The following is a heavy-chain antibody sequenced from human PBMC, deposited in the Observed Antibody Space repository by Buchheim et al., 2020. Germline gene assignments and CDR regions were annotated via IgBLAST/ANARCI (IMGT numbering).Heavy chain of an antibody. V-gene: IGHV1-69*01. CDR1: GGTFSSYA. Sequence: QVQLVQSGAEVKKPGSSVKVSWKASGGTFSSYAISWVRQAPGQGLEWMGGIIPIFGTANYAQKFQGRVTITADESTSTAYMELSSLRSEDTAVYYCARGEYCSSTSCPAPHYYHMDVWGKGTT. J-gene: IGHJ6*03. CDR2: IIPIFGTA. D-gene: IGHD2-2*01. CDR3: ARGEYCSSTSCPAPHYYHMDV.